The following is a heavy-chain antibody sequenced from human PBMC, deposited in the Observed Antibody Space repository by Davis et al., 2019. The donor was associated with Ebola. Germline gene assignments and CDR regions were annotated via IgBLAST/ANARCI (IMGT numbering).Heavy chain of an antibody. CDR1: GGSISSGGYS. V-gene: IGHV4-30-2*01. CDR3: ARGWGYCSSTSCYSLYYGMDV. CDR2: INHSGST. D-gene: IGHD2-2*01. Sequence: SETLSLTCAVSGGSISSGGYSWSWIRQPPGKGLEWIGEINHSGSTNYNPSLKSRVTISVDTSKNQFSLKLSSVTAADTAVYYCARGWGYCSSTSCYSLYYGMDVWPRDHGHRLL. J-gene: IGHJ6*02.